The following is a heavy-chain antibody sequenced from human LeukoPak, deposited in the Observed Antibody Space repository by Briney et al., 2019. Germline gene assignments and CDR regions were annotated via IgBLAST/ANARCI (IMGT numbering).Heavy chain of an antibody. CDR1: GFRFDVYD. J-gene: IGHJ3*02. Sequence: KPGGSLRLSCAASGFRFDVYDINWVRQAPGKGLEWVSSISSSSSYIYYADSVKGRFTISRDNAKNSLYLQMNSLRAEDTAVYYCARDRDYGDFDAFDIWGQGTMVTVSS. CDR3: ARDRDYGDFDAFDI. V-gene: IGHV3-21*01. CDR2: ISSSSSYI. D-gene: IGHD4-17*01.